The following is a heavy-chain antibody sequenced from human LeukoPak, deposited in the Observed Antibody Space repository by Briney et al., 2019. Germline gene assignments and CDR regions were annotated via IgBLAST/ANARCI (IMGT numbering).Heavy chain of an antibody. CDR1: GFSFSSNG. CDR3: ARDPGYCSSTSCFFDY. V-gene: IGHV3-21*01. J-gene: IGHJ4*02. Sequence: GRSLRLSCAASGFSFSSNGMNWVRQAPGKGLEWVSSISSSSSYIYYADSVKGRFTISRDNAKNSLYLQMNSLRAEDTAVYYCARDPGYCSSTSCFFDYWGQGTLVTVSS. CDR2: ISSSSSYI. D-gene: IGHD2-2*01.